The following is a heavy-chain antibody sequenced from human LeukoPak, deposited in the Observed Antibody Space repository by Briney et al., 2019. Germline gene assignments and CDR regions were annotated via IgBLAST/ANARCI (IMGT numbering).Heavy chain of an antibody. CDR1: GYSITSIYY. CDR3: ARSYASSGLDH. V-gene: IGHV4-38-2*02. D-gene: IGHD3-16*01. J-gene: IGHJ4*02. CDR2: IHHSGDT. Sequence: SETLSLTCTVSGYSITSIYYWGWIRQPPGKGLEWIGSIHHSGDTAYNPSLKRRVTISVDPSKSQFSLKLSSVTAADTAVYYCARSYASSGLDHWGQGTQVTASS.